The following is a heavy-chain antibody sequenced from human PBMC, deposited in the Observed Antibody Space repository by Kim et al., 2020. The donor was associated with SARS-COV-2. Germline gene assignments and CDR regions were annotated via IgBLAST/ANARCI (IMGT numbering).Heavy chain of an antibody. J-gene: IGHJ3*02. V-gene: IGHV3-23*01. CDR2: ISGSGGST. D-gene: IGHD3-22*01. CDR1: GFTFSSYA. CDR3: AKPPAYDSSGYYQVGAFDI. Sequence: GGSLRLSCAASGFTFSSYAMSWVRQAPGKGLEWVSAISGSGGSTYYADSVKGRFTISRDNSKNTLYLQMNSLRAEDTAVYYCAKPPAYDSSGYYQVGAFDIWGQGTMVTVSS.